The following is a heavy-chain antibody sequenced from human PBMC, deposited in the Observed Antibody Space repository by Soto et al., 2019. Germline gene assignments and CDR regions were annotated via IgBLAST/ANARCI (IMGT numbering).Heavy chain of an antibody. Sequence: GESLKISCKGSGYSFTSYWISWVRQMPGKGLEWMGRIDPSDSYTNYSPSFQGHVTISADKSISTAYLQWSSLKASDTAMYYCARHIAARPLDYYYGMDVWGQGTTVTVSS. CDR2: IDPSDSYT. V-gene: IGHV5-10-1*01. CDR1: GYSFTSYW. D-gene: IGHD6-6*01. J-gene: IGHJ6*02. CDR3: ARHIAARPLDYYYGMDV.